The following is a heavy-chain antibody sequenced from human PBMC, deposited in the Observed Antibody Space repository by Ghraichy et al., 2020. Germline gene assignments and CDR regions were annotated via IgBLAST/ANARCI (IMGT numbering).Heavy chain of an antibody. D-gene: IGHD2-8*02. V-gene: IGHV3-23*01. Sequence: LSLTCAAPGFPFSSSAMSWVRQAPGKGLEWVSAISGSGGSTYYADSVKGRFTISRDNSKNTLYLQMNSLRAEDTAVYYCAKSLVVTEGPFDYWGQGTLVTVSS. CDR2: ISGSGGST. CDR1: GFPFSSSA. J-gene: IGHJ4*02. CDR3: AKSLVVTEGPFDY.